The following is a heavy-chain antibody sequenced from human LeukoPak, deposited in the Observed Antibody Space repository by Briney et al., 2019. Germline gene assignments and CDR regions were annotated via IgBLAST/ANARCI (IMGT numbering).Heavy chain of an antibody. Sequence: PGGSLRLSCAASGFTVSSNYMSWVRQAPGKGLEWVSVIYSGGSTYYADSVKGRFTISRDNSKNTLYLQMNSLRAEDTAVYYCARDLRYSSSWYLAHYMDVWGKGTTVTVSS. CDR1: GFTVSSNY. D-gene: IGHD6-13*01. V-gene: IGHV3-66*02. CDR2: IYSGGST. J-gene: IGHJ6*03. CDR3: ARDLRYSSSWYLAHYMDV.